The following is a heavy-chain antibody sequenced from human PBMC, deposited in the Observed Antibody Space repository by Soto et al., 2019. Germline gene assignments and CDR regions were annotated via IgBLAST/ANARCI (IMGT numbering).Heavy chain of an antibody. J-gene: IGHJ4*02. D-gene: IGHD3-22*01. CDR2: IYWNDDK. CDR1: WFSLSTTGEG. CDR3: AHRSSLTLYGISGYIFDS. Sequence: QITLKESGRPLVRPTQTLTLTCTFSWFSLSTTGEGVAWIRQPPGKALEWLAIIYWNDDKRYSPSLKSRLTIIKKTYKNQVVLTMTHMDPVYTATYFCAHRSSLTLYGISGYIFDSWGQGTLVIVSS. V-gene: IGHV2-5*01.